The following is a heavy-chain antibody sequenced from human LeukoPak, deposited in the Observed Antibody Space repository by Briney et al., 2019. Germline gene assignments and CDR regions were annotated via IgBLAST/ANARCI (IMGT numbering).Heavy chain of an antibody. D-gene: IGHD4/OR15-4a*01. Sequence: PSETLSLTCTVSGGSISSYYWSWIRQPAGKGLEWIGRIYTSGSTIYNPSLKSRVTISLDTSKNQFSLQLSSVTAADTAVYYCARDLTTPPYNWFDPWGQGTLVTVSS. CDR3: ARDLTTPPYNWFDP. V-gene: IGHV4-4*07. J-gene: IGHJ5*02. CDR2: IYTSGST. CDR1: GGSISSYY.